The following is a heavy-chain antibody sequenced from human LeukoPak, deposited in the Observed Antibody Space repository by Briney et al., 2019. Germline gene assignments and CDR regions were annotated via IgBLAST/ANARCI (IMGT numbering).Heavy chain of an antibody. CDR3: ARSVGATEGY. V-gene: IGHV4-38-2*02. CDR1: GYSISSGYY. CDR2: IYHSGST. Sequence: SETLSLTCTVSGYSISSGYYWGWIRQPPGRGLEWIGSIYHSGSTYYNPSLKSRVTISVDTSKNQSSLKLSSVTAADTAVYYCARSVGATEGYWGQGTLVTASS. D-gene: IGHD1-26*01. J-gene: IGHJ4*02.